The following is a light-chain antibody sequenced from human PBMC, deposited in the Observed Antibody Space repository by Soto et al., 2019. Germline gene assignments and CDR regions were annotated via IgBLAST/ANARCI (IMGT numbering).Light chain of an antibody. V-gene: IGKV3-15*01. CDR1: QSVSSN. CDR3: QEYNNWPPLT. CDR2: GAS. J-gene: IGKJ4*01. Sequence: EIVMTQSPATLSLSPGERATLSCRASQSVSSNLAWYQQKPGQAPRLLIYGASTRATGIPARFSGSGSGTEFTLTISSLQSEDFAVYYCQEYNNWPPLTFGGGTKVEIK.